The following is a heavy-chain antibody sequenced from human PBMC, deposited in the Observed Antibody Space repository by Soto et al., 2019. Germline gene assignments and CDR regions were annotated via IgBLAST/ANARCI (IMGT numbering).Heavy chain of an antibody. Sequence: QVQLQESGPGLVKPSETLSLTCTVSGGSISSYYWSWIRQPPGKGLEWIGYIYYSGRTNYNPSLRSRVPISVDTSKNQSSLKLSSVTAADTAVYYCARHSPRFLEWLSQGDAFDIWGQWTMVTVSS. CDR2: IYYSGRT. D-gene: IGHD3-3*01. CDR1: GGSISSYY. V-gene: IGHV4-59*08. CDR3: ARHSPRFLEWLSQGDAFDI. J-gene: IGHJ3*02.